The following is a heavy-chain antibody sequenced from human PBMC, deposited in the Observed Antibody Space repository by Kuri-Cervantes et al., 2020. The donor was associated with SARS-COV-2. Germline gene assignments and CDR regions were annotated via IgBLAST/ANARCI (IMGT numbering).Heavy chain of an antibody. Sequence: ASVKVFCKASGYTFTDYYMHWVRQAPGQGLEWMGWMNPNSGGTNTAQKFQGWVIMTRDTSITTAYMELSRLRSDDTAVYYCARGPSWNYIWGTYRGGWDTFDIWGQGTMVTVSS. J-gene: IGHJ3*02. D-gene: IGHD3-16*02. CDR1: GYTFTDYY. CDR3: ARGPSWNYIWGTYRGGWDTFDI. CDR2: MNPNSGGT. V-gene: IGHV1-2*04.